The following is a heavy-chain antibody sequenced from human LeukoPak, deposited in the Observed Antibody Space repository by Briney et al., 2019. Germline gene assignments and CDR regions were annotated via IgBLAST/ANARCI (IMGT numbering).Heavy chain of an antibody. CDR2: IYYSGST. V-gene: IGHV4-59*01. CDR3: ARALVARAYYYGMDA. Sequence: PSETLSLTCTVSGGSISSYYWSWIRQPPGKGLEWIGYIYYSGSTNYNPSLKSRVTISVDTSKNQFSLKLSSVTAADTAVYYCARALVARAYYYGMDAWGQGTTVTVSS. D-gene: IGHD5-12*01. J-gene: IGHJ6*02. CDR1: GGSISSYY.